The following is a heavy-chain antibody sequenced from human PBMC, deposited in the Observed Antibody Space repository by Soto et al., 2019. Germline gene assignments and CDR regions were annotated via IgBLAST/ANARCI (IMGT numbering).Heavy chain of an antibody. V-gene: IGHV3-23*01. Sequence: GGSLRLSCAASGFTFSSYAMSWVRQAPGKGLEWVSAISGSGGSTYYADSVKGRFTISRDNSKNTLYLQMNSLRAEDTAVYYCAKDRPHVDTAMGLGCAFDIWGQGTMVTVSS. CDR3: AKDRPHVDTAMGLGCAFDI. D-gene: IGHD5-18*01. CDR1: GFTFSSYA. J-gene: IGHJ3*02. CDR2: ISGSGGST.